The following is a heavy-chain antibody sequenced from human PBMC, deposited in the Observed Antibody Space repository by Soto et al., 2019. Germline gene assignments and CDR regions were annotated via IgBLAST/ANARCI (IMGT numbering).Heavy chain of an antibody. CDR1: GASSSRSY. Sequence: QVQLQESGPGLVKPSETLSLTCTVSGASSSRSYWNWIRQPPGKGLEWVGFISNSGSTNYNPSLKSRVAISVDTSKNQFSLRLGSVTAADTAVYYCARGGNGDFLFMDVW. CDR3: ARGGNGDFLFMDV. V-gene: IGHV4-59*01. CDR2: ISNSGST. J-gene: IGHJ6*01. D-gene: IGHD4-17*01.